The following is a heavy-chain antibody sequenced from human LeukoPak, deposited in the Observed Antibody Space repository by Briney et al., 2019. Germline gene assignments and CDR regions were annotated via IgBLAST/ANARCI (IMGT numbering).Heavy chain of an antibody. CDR1: GFTFDDYA. J-gene: IGHJ4*02. CDR3: AKDLVVRGVIISFGLDY. CDR2: ISWNSGSI. Sequence: QSGRSLRLSCAASGFTFDDYAMHWVRQAPGKGLEWVSGISWNSGSIGYADSVKGRFTISRDNAKNSLYLQVNSLRAEDMALYYCAKDLVVRGVIISFGLDYWGQGTLVTVSS. D-gene: IGHD3-10*01. V-gene: IGHV3-9*03.